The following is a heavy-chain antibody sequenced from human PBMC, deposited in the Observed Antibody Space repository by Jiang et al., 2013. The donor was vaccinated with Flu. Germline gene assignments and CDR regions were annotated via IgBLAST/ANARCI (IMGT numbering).Heavy chain of an antibody. Sequence: MHWVRQASRQGAWSGWQLYGMMEVIKYYADSVKGRFTISRDNSKNTLYLQMNSLRAEDTAVYYCARDRDTMIVVAPLLGYFDYWGQGTLVTVSS. CDR2: YGMMEVI. J-gene: IGHJ4*02. D-gene: IGHD3-22*01. V-gene: IGHV3-33*01. CDR3: ARDRDTMIVVAPLLGYFDY.